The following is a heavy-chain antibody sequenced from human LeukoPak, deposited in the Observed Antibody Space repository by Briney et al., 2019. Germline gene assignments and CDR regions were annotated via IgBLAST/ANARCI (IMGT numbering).Heavy chain of an antibody. Sequence: PGGSLRLSCAASGFTFSSYAMSWVRQAPGKGLEWVSAISGSGGSTYYADSVKGRFTISRDNSKNTLYLQMSSLRAEDTAVYYCAKDLRYSSGWYFDYWGQGTLVTVSS. CDR2: ISGSGGST. J-gene: IGHJ4*02. CDR3: AKDLRYSSGWYFDY. CDR1: GFTFSSYA. V-gene: IGHV3-23*01. D-gene: IGHD6-19*01.